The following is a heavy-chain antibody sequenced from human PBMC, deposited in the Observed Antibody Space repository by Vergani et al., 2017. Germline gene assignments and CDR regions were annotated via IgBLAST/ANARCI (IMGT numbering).Heavy chain of an antibody. CDR3: AGDRDSSSSDFDY. D-gene: IGHD6-6*01. J-gene: IGHJ4*02. V-gene: IGHV3-21*01. Sequence: EVQLVESGGGLVKPGGSLRLSCAASGFTFSSYSMNWVRQAPGKGLEWVSSISSSSSYIYYADSVKGRFTISRDNAKNSLYLQMNSLRAEDTAVNYCAGDRDSSSSDFDYWGQGTLVTVSS. CDR2: ISSSSSYI. CDR1: GFTFSSYS.